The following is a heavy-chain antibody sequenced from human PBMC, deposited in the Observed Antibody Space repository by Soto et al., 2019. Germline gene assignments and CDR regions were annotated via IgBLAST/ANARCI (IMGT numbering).Heavy chain of an antibody. V-gene: IGHV4-39*01. D-gene: IGHD5-18*01. CDR3: ARLEDTGTPSIDD. Sequence: PSETLSLTCTVSGGSISSSSYYWGWIRQPPGKGLEWIGSIYYSGSTYYNPSLKSRVTISVDTSKNQFSLKLSSVTAADTAVYYCARLEDTGTPSIDDWGQRTLVTVSS. J-gene: IGHJ4*02. CDR2: IYYSGST. CDR1: GGSISSSSYY.